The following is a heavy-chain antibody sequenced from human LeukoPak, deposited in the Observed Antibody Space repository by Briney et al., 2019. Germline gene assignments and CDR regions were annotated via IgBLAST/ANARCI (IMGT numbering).Heavy chain of an antibody. V-gene: IGHV4-38-2*01. CDR3: ARGGLRYSLSSWFDP. J-gene: IGHJ5*02. CDR1: GYSISSGYY. Sequence: PSETLSLTCAVSGYSISSGYYWGWIRQPPGKGLEWIGSIYFSGSTYYNPSLKSRVTISVDTSKNQFSLKLSSVIAADTAVYYCARGGLRYSLSSWFDPWGQGTLVTVSS. CDR2: IYFSGST. D-gene: IGHD4-17*01.